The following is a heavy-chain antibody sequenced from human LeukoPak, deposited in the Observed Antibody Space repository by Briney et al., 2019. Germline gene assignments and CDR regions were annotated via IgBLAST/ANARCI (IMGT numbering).Heavy chain of an antibody. J-gene: IGHJ3*02. CDR1: GGSISSSSYY. CDR2: IYYSGST. CDR3: ARAQWELLILGAFDI. Sequence: PSETLSLTCTVSGGSISSSSYYWGWIRQPPGKGLEWIGSIYYSGSTNYNPSLKSRVTISVDTSKNQFSLKLSSVTAADTAVYYCARAQWELLILGAFDIWGQGTMVTVSS. D-gene: IGHD1-26*01. V-gene: IGHV4-39*07.